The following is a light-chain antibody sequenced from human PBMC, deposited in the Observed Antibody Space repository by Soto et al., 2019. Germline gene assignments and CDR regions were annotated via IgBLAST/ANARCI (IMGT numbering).Light chain of an antibody. Sequence: QSVLSQPRSVSGSPGQSITMSCTGANTDIDDYNFVSWYQQHPGRAPKLIIYDYTKRPPGVPDRFSGSKSGNTASLTVSGLQAEDEADYYCSSYAGSDNPYVFGTGTKVTVL. J-gene: IGLJ1*01. CDR2: DYT. CDR3: SSYAGSDNPYV. V-gene: IGLV2-11*01. CDR1: NTDIDDYNF.